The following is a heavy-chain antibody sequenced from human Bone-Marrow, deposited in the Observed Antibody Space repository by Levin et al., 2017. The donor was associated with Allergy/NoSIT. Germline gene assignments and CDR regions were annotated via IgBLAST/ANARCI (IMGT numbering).Heavy chain of an antibody. CDR1: GFTFSSYA. CDR3: AKDQVGSTWFYGSDV. Sequence: GESLKISCAASGFTFSSYAMTWVRQAPGKGLEWVSGITGDARNTYYAVSVKGRFTISRDNDKKTVYLQMNSVRAEDTAVYYCAKDQVGSTWFYGSDVWGQGTTVTVS. V-gene: IGHV3-23*01. CDR2: ITGDARNT. J-gene: IGHJ6*02. D-gene: IGHD6-13*01.